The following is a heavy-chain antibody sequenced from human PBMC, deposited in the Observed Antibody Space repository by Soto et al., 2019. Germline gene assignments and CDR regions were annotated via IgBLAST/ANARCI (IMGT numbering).Heavy chain of an antibody. V-gene: IGHV4-61*01. CDR3: ATIEAAGPTGLFDP. CDR2: IYYSGST. CDR1: GGSVSSGSYY. J-gene: IGHJ5*02. Sequence: SETLSLTCTVSGGSVSSGSYYWSWIRQPPGKGLEWIGYIYYSGSTNYNPPLKSRVTISVDTSKNQFSLKLSSVTAADTAVYYCATIEAAGPTGLFDPCGQGTMVTVYS. D-gene: IGHD6-13*01.